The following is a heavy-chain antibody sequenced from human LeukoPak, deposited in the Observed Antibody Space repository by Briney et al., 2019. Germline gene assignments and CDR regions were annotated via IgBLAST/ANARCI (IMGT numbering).Heavy chain of an antibody. J-gene: IGHJ6*02. Sequence: ASVTVSFTASGYTFTGYYMHWVRQAPRQGLEWMGWMNPNSGGTNYAEKFQGKVTMTRETSISTAYMELSRLRSDDTAVYCGAASYYDILAGQNYYYYGMDVWGQGTTVTVSS. D-gene: IGHD3-9*01. CDR3: AASYYDILAGQNYYYYGMDV. CDR1: GYTFTGYY. CDR2: MNPNSGGT. V-gene: IGHV1-2*02.